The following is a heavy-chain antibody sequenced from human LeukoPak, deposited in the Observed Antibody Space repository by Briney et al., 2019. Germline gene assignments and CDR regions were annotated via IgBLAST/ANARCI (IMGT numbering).Heavy chain of an antibody. J-gene: IGHJ5*02. CDR3: ARSTYYDFWSGYGPGGWFDP. V-gene: IGHV4-34*01. Sequence: ASETLSLTCAVYGGSFSGYYWSWIRQPPGKGLEWIGEINHSGSTNYNPSLKSRVTISVDRSKNQFSLKLSSVTAADTAVYYCARSTYYDFWSGYGPGGWFDPWGQGTLVTVSS. CDR1: GGSFSGYY. CDR2: INHSGST. D-gene: IGHD3-3*01.